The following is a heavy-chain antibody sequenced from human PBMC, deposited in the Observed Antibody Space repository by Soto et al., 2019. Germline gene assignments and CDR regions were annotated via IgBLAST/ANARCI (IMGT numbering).Heavy chain of an antibody. CDR2: TYPGDSDT. CDR1: GYSFTSYW. D-gene: IGHD3-3*01. V-gene: IGHV5-51*01. CDR3: ARGPWGYYDFWSGHMDV. Sequence: EVQLVQSGAEVKKPGESLKISCKGSGYSFTSYWIGWVRQLPGKRLEWMGITYPGDSDTRYNPSFQGQVTISADKSISTAYLQWSSLKASDTAMYYCARGPWGYYDFWSGHMDVWGQGTTVTVSS. J-gene: IGHJ6*02.